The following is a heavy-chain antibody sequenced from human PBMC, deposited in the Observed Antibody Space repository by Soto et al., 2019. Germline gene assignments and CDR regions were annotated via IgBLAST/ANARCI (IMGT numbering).Heavy chain of an antibody. CDR2: IIPIFGTA. CDR1: GGTFSSYA. D-gene: IGHD3-22*01. J-gene: IGHJ4*02. Sequence: QVQLVQSGAEVKKPGSSVKVSCKASGGTFSSYAISWVRQAPGQGLEWMGGIIPIFGTANYAQKFQGRVTIPADEATSTAYMELSSLRSEDTAVYYCARDLAPDSSGYYYPFDYWGQGTLVTVSS. CDR3: ARDLAPDSSGYYYPFDY. V-gene: IGHV1-69*12.